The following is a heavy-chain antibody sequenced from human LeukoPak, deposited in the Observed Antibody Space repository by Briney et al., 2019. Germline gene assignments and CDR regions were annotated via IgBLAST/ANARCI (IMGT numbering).Heavy chain of an antibody. V-gene: IGHV3-23*01. J-gene: IGHJ4*02. CDR2: ISGSGGST. CDR1: GFTFSSYA. Sequence: PGGSLRLSCAASGFTFSSYAMSWVRQAPGKGLEWVSAISGSGGSTYYADSVKGRFTISRDNSKNTLYLQMNSLRAEDTAVYYCAKPPPYYYDSSGYYSDYWGQGTPVTVSS. CDR3: AKPPPYYYDSSGYYSDY. D-gene: IGHD3-22*01.